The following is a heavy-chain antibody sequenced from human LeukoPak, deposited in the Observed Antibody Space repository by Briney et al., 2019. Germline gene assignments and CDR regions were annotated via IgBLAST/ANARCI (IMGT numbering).Heavy chain of an antibody. Sequence: GGSLRLSCAASGFTFSSYGMHWVRQAPGKGLEWVSFIRYDGSNEYYADSVRGRFTISRDNSKNTLYLQMNSLRAEDTAMYYCATYYYDDSGYRYFDSWGQGTLVTVSS. V-gene: IGHV3-30*02. CDR3: ATYYYDDSGYRYFDS. CDR1: GFTFSSYG. CDR2: IRYDGSNE. J-gene: IGHJ4*02. D-gene: IGHD3-22*01.